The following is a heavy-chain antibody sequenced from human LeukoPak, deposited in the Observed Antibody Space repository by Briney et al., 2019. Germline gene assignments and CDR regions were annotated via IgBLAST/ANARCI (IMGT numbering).Heavy chain of an antibody. CDR1: VGSFSGYY. CDR3: ARGLTTATAGEYAFDI. D-gene: IGHD4-17*01. CDR2: INHSGST. Sequence: SETLSLTCAVYVGSFSGYYWSWIRQSPGRGLEWIGEINHSGSTNYNPSLKSRVTISVDTSKNQFSLNLDSVTAADTAVYYCARGLTTATAGEYAFDIWGQGSRVTVSS. V-gene: IGHV4-34*01. J-gene: IGHJ3*02.